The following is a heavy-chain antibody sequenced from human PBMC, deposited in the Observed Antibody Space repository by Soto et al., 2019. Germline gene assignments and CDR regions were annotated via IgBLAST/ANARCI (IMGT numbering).Heavy chain of an antibody. CDR3: AKDRGKGYCSGGSCTRGYYYYYMDV. V-gene: IGHV3-30*18. D-gene: IGHD2-15*01. CDR2: ISYDGSNK. Sequence: GGSLRLSCAASGFTFSSYGMHWVHQAPGKGLEWVAVISYDGSNKYYADSVKGRFTISRDNSKNTLYLQMNSLRGEDTAVYYCAKDRGKGYCSGGSCTRGYYYYYMDVWGKGTTVTVSS. CDR1: GFTFSSYG. J-gene: IGHJ6*03.